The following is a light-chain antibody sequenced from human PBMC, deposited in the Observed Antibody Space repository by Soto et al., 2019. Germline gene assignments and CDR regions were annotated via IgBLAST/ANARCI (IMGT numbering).Light chain of an antibody. CDR3: KQSYGTNRK. Sequence: IDITQSPSSLSSSVGDRVTITCLGSQSISSYLNWYQQKPGKAPNLLIYAASSLESGVPSRFSGSGSGKDLPITISSMQPEDFATSYRKQSYGTNRKFGQGTKVDIK. CDR1: QSISSY. CDR2: AAS. J-gene: IGKJ1*01. V-gene: IGKV1-39*01.